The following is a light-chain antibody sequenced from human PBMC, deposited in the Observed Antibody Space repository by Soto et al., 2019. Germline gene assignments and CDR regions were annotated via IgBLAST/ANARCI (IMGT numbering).Light chain of an antibody. J-gene: IGKJ4*01. Sequence: EIVMTQSPATLSVSPGERATLSCRASQSVNRNLAWYQQKPGQTPRLLNYDASSRATGIPARFSGSGSGTDFTLTISSLQSEDFAVYYCQQYNNWPLTFGGGTNVEIK. CDR3: QQYNNWPLT. CDR2: DAS. CDR1: QSVNRN. V-gene: IGKV3-15*01.